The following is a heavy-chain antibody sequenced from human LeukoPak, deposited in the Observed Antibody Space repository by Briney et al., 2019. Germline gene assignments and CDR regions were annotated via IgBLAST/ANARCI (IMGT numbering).Heavy chain of an antibody. CDR2: INHSGST. CDR3: ARYDNILGYMDV. V-gene: IGHV4-34*01. J-gene: IGHJ6*03. Sequence: SETLSLTCAVYGGCFSGYYWSWIRQPPGKGLEWIGEINHSGSTNYNPSLKSRVTISVDTSKNQFSLKLSSVTAADTAVYYCARYDNILGYMDVWGTGTTVTVSS. D-gene: IGHD1-1*01. CDR1: GGCFSGYY.